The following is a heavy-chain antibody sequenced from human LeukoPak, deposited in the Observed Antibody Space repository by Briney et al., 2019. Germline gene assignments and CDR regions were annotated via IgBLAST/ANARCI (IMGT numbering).Heavy chain of an antibody. CDR2: LYYSGST. V-gene: IGHV4-59*01. Sequence: SETLSLTCSVSGGSISSYYWSWIRQPPGKGLEWIGYLYYSGSTNSNPSLKSRVTMSVDTSKNQFTLKLRSVTAADTAVYYCARGGSGISNAFDIWGQGTMVTVSS. CDR1: GGSISSYY. D-gene: IGHD3-10*01. CDR3: ARGGSGISNAFDI. J-gene: IGHJ3*02.